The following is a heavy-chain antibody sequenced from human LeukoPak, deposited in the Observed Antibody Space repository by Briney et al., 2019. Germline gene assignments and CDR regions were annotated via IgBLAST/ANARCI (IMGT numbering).Heavy chain of an antibody. V-gene: IGHV3-7*01. CDR2: IKQEGSEK. CDR1: GFTFSSFW. J-gene: IGHJ4*02. D-gene: IGHD3-16*01. Sequence: GGSLRLSCAASGFTFSSFWLTWVRQAPGKGLEWVATIKQEGSEKYYVDSVQGRFTISRDNAKNSLYLQMNSLRAEDTAVYRCARGGYTTSYFWVYWGQETLVTVSS. CDR3: ARGGYTTSYFWVY.